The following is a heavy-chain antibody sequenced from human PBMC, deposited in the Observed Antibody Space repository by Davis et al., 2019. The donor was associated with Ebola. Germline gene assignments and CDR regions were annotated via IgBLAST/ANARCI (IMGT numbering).Heavy chain of an antibody. CDR2: ISNSATTI. Sequence: GGSLRLSCAASGFTFSSSMMNWVRQAPGKGLEWLSYISNSATTIYYADSVKGRFTISRDNSRDTLYLQMNSLRAEDTTVYYCAKGRDCTNGICYSDYWGQGTLVTVSS. V-gene: IGHV3-48*01. D-gene: IGHD2-8*01. J-gene: IGHJ4*02. CDR3: AKGRDCTNGICYSDY. CDR1: GFTFSSSM.